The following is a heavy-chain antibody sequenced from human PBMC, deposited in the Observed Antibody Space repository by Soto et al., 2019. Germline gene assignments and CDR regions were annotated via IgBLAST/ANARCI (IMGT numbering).Heavy chain of an antibody. CDR1: GFTFGDYA. V-gene: IGHV3-49*03. CDR3: TRGSHCSSTSCYLGPNAFDI. Sequence: PGGSLRLSCTASGFTFGDYAMSWFRQAPGKGLEWVGFIRSKAYGGTTEYAASVKGRFTISRDDSKSIAYLQMNSLKTEDTAVYYCTRGSHCSSTSCYLGPNAFDIWGQGTMVTV. CDR2: IRSKAYGGTT. D-gene: IGHD2-2*01. J-gene: IGHJ3*02.